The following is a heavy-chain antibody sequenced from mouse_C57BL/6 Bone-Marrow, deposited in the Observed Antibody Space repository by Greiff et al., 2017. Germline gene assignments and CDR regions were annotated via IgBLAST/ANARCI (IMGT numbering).Heavy chain of an antibody. CDR1: GYTFTGYW. D-gene: IGHD4-1*01. Sequence: VQLQQSGAELMKPGASVKLSCKATGYTFTGYWIEWVKQRPGHGLEWIGEILPGSGSTNYNEKFKSKAILTVDTSSNTAYMQLSSLTSEDSAVFYCARSGPLGRSFDYWGQGTTLTVSS. CDR2: ILPGSGST. CDR3: ARSGPLGRSFDY. J-gene: IGHJ2*01. V-gene: IGHV1-9*01.